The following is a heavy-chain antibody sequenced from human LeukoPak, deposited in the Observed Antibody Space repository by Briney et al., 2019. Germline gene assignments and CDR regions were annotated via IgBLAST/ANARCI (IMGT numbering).Heavy chain of an antibody. CDR2: IYSGGST. CDR3: AKTTGDSSSWRFDY. D-gene: IGHD6-13*01. CDR1: GFTFSNFA. V-gene: IGHV3-23*03. J-gene: IGHJ4*02. Sequence: GGPLRLSCAASGFTFSNFAIGWVRQAPGKGLEWVSVIYSGGSTYYADSVEGRFTISRDNSKNTMYLQMNSLSAEDTAVYYCAKTTGDSSSWRFDYWGQGTLVTVSS.